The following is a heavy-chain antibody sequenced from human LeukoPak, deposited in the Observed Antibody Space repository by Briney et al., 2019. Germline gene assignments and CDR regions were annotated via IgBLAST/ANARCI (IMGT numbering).Heavy chain of an antibody. V-gene: IGHV3-23*01. Sequence: PGGSLRLSWAASGFTFSSYAMSWVRQAPGKGLGWVSGISGSGSSTYYAESVRGRFTISRDNSKNTLYLQMSSLRAEDTAVYYCAKGPLNCGGDCYPSYNWFDPWGQGTLVTVSS. D-gene: IGHD2-21*01. J-gene: IGHJ5*02. CDR1: GFTFSSYA. CDR2: ISGSGSST. CDR3: AKGPLNCGGDCYPSYNWFDP.